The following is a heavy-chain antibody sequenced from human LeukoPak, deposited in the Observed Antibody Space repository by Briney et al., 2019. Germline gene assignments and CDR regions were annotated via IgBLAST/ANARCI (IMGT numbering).Heavy chain of an antibody. CDR1: GFTVG. CDR3: ASHFGSGSNNWFDP. CDR2: ISGSGDKT. J-gene: IGHJ5*02. Sequence: GGSLRLSCAASGFTVGMGCVRQAPGKGLEWVSAISGSGDKTFYADSVKCRIAIYRDNSKNTLYLQMNSLRAEDTAVYYGASHFGSGSNNWFDPWGQGTMVTVSS. D-gene: IGHD3-10*01. V-gene: IGHV3-23*01.